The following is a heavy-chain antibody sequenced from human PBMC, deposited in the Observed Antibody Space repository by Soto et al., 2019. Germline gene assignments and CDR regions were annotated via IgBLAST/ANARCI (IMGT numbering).Heavy chain of an antibody. CDR3: AKHPSSGWYLDPFDY. CDR2: ISSSGGST. D-gene: IGHD6-19*01. CDR1: GFTFSSYA. V-gene: IGHV3-23*01. Sequence: VQLLESGGGLVQPGGSLRLSCAASGFTFSSYAMSWVRQAPGKGLEWVSAISSSGGSTDYADSVKGRFTISRDNSKNTLYLQMNSLRAEDTAVYYCAKHPSSGWYLDPFDYWGQGTLVTVSS. J-gene: IGHJ4*02.